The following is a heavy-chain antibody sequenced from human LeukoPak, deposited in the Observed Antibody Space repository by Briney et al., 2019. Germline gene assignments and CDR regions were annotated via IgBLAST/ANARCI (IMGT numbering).Heavy chain of an antibody. D-gene: IGHD3-3*01. V-gene: IGHV3-7*01. CDR2: IKQDGSET. Sequence: PGGSLRLSCEASGFTISNYWMKWVRQAPGKGLEWVANIKQDGSETNYIDSVKGRFTISRDNAKNSLYLEMNNLRVEDTAVYYCARGHFGVVLDYWGQGTLVTVSS. CDR3: ARGHFGVVLDY. CDR1: GFTISNYW. J-gene: IGHJ4*02.